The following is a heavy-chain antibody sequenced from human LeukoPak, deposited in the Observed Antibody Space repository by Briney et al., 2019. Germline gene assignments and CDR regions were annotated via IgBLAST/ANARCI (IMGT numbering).Heavy chain of an antibody. Sequence: SETLSLTCTVSGGSVSSDYWSWIRQPPGKGLEWIGEINHSGSTNYNPSLKSRVTISVDTSKNQFSLKLSSVTAADTAVYYCARDRWELALDYWGQGTLVTVSS. V-gene: IGHV4-34*01. J-gene: IGHJ4*02. CDR1: GGSVSSDY. CDR3: ARDRWELALDY. D-gene: IGHD1-26*01. CDR2: INHSGST.